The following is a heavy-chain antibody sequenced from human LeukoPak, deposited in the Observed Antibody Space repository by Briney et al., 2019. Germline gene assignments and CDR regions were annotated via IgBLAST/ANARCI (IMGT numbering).Heavy chain of an antibody. CDR1: GYTFTGYY. V-gene: IGHV1-2*02. J-gene: IGHJ4*02. Sequence: ASVKVSCKASGYTFTGYYMHWVRQAPGQGLEWMGWINPNSGGTNYAQKFQGRVTMTRDTSISTAYMELSRLRSDDTAVYYCARGWYHPGGLHLLGYWGQGTLVTVSS. CDR3: ARGWYHPGGLHLLGY. D-gene: IGHD6-13*01. CDR2: INPNSGGT.